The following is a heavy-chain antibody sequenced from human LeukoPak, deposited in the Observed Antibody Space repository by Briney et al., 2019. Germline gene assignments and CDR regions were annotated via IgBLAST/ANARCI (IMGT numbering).Heavy chain of an antibody. D-gene: IGHD3-22*01. V-gene: IGHV1-69*05. CDR3: ARDYYDSSGYYYFDF. Sequence: SVKVSCKASGGTFSSYAISWVRQAPGQGLEWMGRIIPIFGTANYAQKFQGRVTITTDESTSTAYMELSSLRSEDTAVYYCARDYYDSSGYYYFDFWGQGTLVTVSS. J-gene: IGHJ4*02. CDR1: GGTFSSYA. CDR2: IIPIFGTA.